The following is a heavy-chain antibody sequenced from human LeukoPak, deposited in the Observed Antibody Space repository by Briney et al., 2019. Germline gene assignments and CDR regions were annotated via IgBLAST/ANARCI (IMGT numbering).Heavy chain of an antibody. V-gene: IGHV4-61*02. CDR2: IYTSGST. D-gene: IGHD3-22*01. Sequence: PSQTLSLTCTVSGGSISSGSYYWSWIRQPAGKGLEWIGRIYTSGSTNYNPSLKSRVTISVDTCKNQFSLKLSSVTAADTAVYYCARHYYDSSGYYPPFFDYWGQGTLVTVSS. CDR1: GGSISSGSYY. CDR3: ARHYYDSSGYYPPFFDY. J-gene: IGHJ4*02.